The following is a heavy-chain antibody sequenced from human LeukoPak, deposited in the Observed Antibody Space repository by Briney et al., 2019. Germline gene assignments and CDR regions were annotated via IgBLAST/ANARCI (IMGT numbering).Heavy chain of an antibody. J-gene: IGHJ4*01. D-gene: IGHD4-17*01. V-gene: IGHV3-33*06. Sequence: GKSLRLSCAASGFTFNNYGMHWVRQAPGKGLEWVAVIWYDGSNKYYADSVRGRFNISRDNSKNTVYLHLHSLRAEDTAVYYCVKDLNGDYLDYWGLGTLVTVSS. CDR3: VKDLNGDYLDY. CDR2: IWYDGSNK. CDR1: GFTFNNYG.